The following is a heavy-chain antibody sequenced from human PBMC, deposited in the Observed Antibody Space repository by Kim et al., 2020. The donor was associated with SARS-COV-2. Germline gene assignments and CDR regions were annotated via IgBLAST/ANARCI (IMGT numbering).Heavy chain of an antibody. V-gene: IGHV3-30*04. Sequence: GGSLRLSCAASGFTFSSYAMHWVRQAPGKGLEWVAVISYVGSNKYYADSVKGRFTISRDNSKNTLYLQMNSLRAEDTAVYYCARGGPLNTAMVTGDYYYGMDVWGQGTTVTVSS. CDR3: ARGGPLNTAMVTGDYYYGMDV. CDR1: GFTFSSYA. CDR2: ISYVGSNK. D-gene: IGHD5-18*01. J-gene: IGHJ6*02.